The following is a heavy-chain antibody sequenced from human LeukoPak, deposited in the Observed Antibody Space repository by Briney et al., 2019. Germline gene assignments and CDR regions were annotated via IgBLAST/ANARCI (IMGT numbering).Heavy chain of an antibody. CDR3: AKDAPYYGSGSPPKLDY. CDR2: ISSNGGST. V-gene: IGHV3-64*04. D-gene: IGHD3-10*01. J-gene: IGHJ4*02. Sequence: PGGSLRLSCSASGFTFSSYAMHWVRQAPGKGLEYVSAISSNGGSTYYADSVKGRFTISRDNSKNTLYLQMNSLRAEDTAVYYCAKDAPYYGSGSPPKLDYWGQGTLVTVSS. CDR1: GFTFSSYA.